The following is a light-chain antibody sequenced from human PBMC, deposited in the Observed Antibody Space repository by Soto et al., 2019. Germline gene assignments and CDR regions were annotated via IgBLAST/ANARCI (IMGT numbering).Light chain of an antibody. CDR3: SSYTSNRSPVV. CDR2: AVS. V-gene: IGLV2-14*03. Sequence: QSALTQPASVSGSPGQSITISCTGSSSEIGGYNHVSWYQKYPGKAPKLMLYAVSNRPSGVSDRFSGSKSGNTASLTISGLQADDEADYYCSSYTSNRSPVVFGGGTKLTVL. J-gene: IGLJ2*01. CDR1: SSEIGGYNH.